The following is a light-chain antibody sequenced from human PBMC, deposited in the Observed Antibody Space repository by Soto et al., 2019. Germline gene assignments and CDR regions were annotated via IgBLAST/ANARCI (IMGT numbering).Light chain of an antibody. Sequence: EIVLTQSPGTLSLSPGESATLCCRASQSVSSSYLAWYQHKPGQTPSLLIYDTSTRATGVPARFSGSRSGPEFTLPINSLQSEDFAIYYCQPYNNCPLTFGGGTKVDIK. CDR2: DTS. CDR1: QSVSSSY. CDR3: QPYNNCPLT. J-gene: IGKJ4*01. V-gene: IGKV3-15*01.